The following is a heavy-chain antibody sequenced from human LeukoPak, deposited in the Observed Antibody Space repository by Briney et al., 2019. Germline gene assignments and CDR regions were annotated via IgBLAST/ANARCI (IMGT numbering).Heavy chain of an antibody. CDR3: ARDPRKVGVTPFDY. V-gene: IGHV3-21*01. Sequence: GGSLRLSCAASGFTFSSYGMNWVRQAPGKGLEWVSSISSSSSYIYYADSVKGRFTISRDNAKNSLYLQMNSLRAEDTAVYYCARDPRKVGVTPFDYWGQGTLVTVSS. CDR2: ISSSSSYI. CDR1: GFTFSSYG. J-gene: IGHJ4*02. D-gene: IGHD1-26*01.